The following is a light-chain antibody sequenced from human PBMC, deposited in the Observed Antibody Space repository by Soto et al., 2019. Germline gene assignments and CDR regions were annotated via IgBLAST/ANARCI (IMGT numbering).Light chain of an antibody. CDR3: QQYNDWPPIT. J-gene: IGKJ5*01. Sequence: EIVLTQSPATLSVSPGERATLSCRASQSVSSNLAWYQQKPGQAPRLLIHRASTRATGVPARFSGSGSGTEFTLTISSLQSEDFAVYYCQQYNDWPPITFGQGTRLDMK. CDR1: QSVSSN. V-gene: IGKV3-15*01. CDR2: RAS.